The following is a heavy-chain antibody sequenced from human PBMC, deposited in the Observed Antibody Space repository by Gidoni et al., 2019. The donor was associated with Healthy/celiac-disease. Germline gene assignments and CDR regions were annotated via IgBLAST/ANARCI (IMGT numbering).Heavy chain of an antibody. J-gene: IGHJ6*02. V-gene: IGHV3-53*01. D-gene: IGHD5-18*01. CDR1: GFTVSSNY. CDR2: IYSGGST. CDR3: ARSRGYREYYYYGMDV. Sequence: EVQLVESGGGLIQPGGSLRLSCAASGFTVSSNYMSWVRQAPGKGLEWVSVIYSGGSTYYADSVKGRFTISRDNSKNTLYLQMNSLRAEDTAVYYCARSRGYREYYYYGMDVWGQGTTVTVSS.